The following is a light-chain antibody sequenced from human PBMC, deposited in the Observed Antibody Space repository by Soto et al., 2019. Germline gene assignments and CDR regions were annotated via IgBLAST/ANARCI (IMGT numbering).Light chain of an antibody. CDR1: QSVSSN. CDR3: QHYNLWPLS. J-gene: IGKJ4*01. Sequence: EIVMTQSPATLSVSPGERATLSCRASQSVSSNLAWYQQKPGQTPKLLIYVPSTRATGIPARFSGSGSGTESTLTISSLQSEDFAVYYCQHYNLWPLSFGGGTKVEFK. V-gene: IGKV3-15*01. CDR2: VPS.